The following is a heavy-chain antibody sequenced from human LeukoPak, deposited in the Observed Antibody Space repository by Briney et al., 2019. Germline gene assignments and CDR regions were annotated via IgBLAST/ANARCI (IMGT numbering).Heavy chain of an antibody. J-gene: IGHJ4*02. CDR3: VKDDRPYRIAVAAGDY. CDR2: ISYDGSTE. V-gene: IGHV3-30*18. D-gene: IGHD6-19*01. Sequence: PGRSLRLSCAASGFTFSSYGMHWVRQAPGKGLEWVAVISYDGSTEYYADSVKGRFTISGDNSKNTLYLQINSLRAEDTAVYYCVKDDRPYRIAVAAGDYWGQGTLVTVSS. CDR1: GFTFSSYG.